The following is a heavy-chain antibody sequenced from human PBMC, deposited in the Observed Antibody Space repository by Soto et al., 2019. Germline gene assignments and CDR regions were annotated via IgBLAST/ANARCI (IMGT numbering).Heavy chain of an antibody. V-gene: IGHV3-30-3*01. CDR3: ARSRNCFDI. Sequence: QVELVESGGGVVQPGRSLRLSCATSGFSFSNYANQWVRQAPGKGLDWVAVISSDGNNKYYADTVKGRFTISRDNSKNQSYLQMNSLRVDVTGVYHCARSRNCFDIWGQGKMVIVSS. J-gene: IGHJ3*02. CDR1: GFSFSNYA. CDR2: ISSDGNNK.